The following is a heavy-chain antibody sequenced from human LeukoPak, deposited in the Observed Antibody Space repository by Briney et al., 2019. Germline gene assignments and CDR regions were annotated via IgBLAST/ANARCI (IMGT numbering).Heavy chain of an antibody. CDR2: MYYSGST. CDR1: GGSISSYY. Sequence: SETLSLTCTVSGGSISSYYWSWIRQPPGKGLEWIGYMYYSGSTNYNPSLKSRVTIPLDTSRNQFSLKLTSVTAADTAVYYCAKSNGYGLVDIWGQGTMVTVSS. D-gene: IGHD3-10*01. J-gene: IGHJ3*02. V-gene: IGHV4-59*12. CDR3: AKSNGYGLVDI.